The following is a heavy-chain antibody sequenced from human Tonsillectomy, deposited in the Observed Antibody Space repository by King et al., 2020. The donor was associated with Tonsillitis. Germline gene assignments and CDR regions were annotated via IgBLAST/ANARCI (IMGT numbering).Heavy chain of an antibody. CDR2: IYFSGDT. CDR3: ARGGSHYGLDV. J-gene: IGHJ6*02. CDR1: GGSISSDGYF. D-gene: IGHD1-26*01. V-gene: IGHV4-31*03. Sequence: QLQESGPGLVKPSQTLSHTCTVSGGSISSDGYFWSWIRQHPGKGLEWIGYIYFSGDTYYNPSLKSRVIISVDTSKNQFSLKLNSVTAAATAVYYCARGGSHYGLDVWGQGTLVTVSS.